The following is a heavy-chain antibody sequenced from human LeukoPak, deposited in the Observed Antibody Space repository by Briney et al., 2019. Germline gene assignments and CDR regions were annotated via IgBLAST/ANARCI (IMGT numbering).Heavy chain of an antibody. D-gene: IGHD3-10*01. J-gene: IGHJ4*02. Sequence: PSQTLSLTCTVSGGSISSGGYYWSWIRQHPGKGLEWIGYIYYSGSTYYNPSLKSRVTISVDTSKNQFSLKLSSVTAADTAVYYCARVRYYSSTAYYFDYWGQGTLVTVSS. CDR3: ARVRYYSSTAYYFDY. CDR2: IYYSGST. V-gene: IGHV4-31*03. CDR1: GGSISSGGYY.